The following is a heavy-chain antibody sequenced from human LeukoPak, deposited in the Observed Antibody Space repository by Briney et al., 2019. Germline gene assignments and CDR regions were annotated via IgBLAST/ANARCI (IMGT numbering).Heavy chain of an antibody. CDR2: ISGSGGST. Sequence: GGSLRLSCAASGFTFSSYAMSWVRQAPGKGLEWVSAISGSGGSTYYADSVKGRFTISRDNSKNTLYLQMNSLRAEDTAVYYCAKGTLYYYGSGSRPHPSRNAFDIWGQGTMVTVSS. J-gene: IGHJ3*02. D-gene: IGHD3-10*01. CDR1: GFTFSSYA. CDR3: AKGTLYYYGSGSRPHPSRNAFDI. V-gene: IGHV3-23*01.